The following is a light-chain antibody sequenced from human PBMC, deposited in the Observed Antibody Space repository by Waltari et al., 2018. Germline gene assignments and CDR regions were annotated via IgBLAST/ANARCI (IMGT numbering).Light chain of an antibody. V-gene: IGKV1-5*03. J-gene: IGKJ1*01. Sequence: DIQMTQSPSTLTASIGDTVPITCRASQSISRLLAWYQQKPGKAPKLLIYKASNLESGVPSRFSGRGFGTEFTLSIFSLQADDFATYYCQQYESYPWTFGQGTKVEIK. CDR3: QQYESYPWT. CDR1: QSISRL. CDR2: KAS.